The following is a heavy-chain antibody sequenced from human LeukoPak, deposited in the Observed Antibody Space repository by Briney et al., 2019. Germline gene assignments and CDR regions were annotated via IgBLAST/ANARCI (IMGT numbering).Heavy chain of an antibody. CDR3: ARDRGGSSGWSLSFDY. J-gene: IGHJ4*02. D-gene: IGHD6-19*01. CDR1: GFTFSSYW. V-gene: IGHV3-53*01. Sequence: GGSLRLSCAASGFTFSSYWMHWVRQAPGKGLEWVSVIYSGGSTYYADSVKGRFTISRDNSKNTLYLQMNSLRAEDTAVYYCARDRGGSSGWSLSFDYWGQGTLVTVSS. CDR2: IYSGGST.